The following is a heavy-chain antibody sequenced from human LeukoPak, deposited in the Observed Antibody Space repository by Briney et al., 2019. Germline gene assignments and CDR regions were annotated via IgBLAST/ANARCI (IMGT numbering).Heavy chain of an antibody. D-gene: IGHD6-13*01. J-gene: IGHJ4*02. Sequence: GGSLRLSCAASGFTFSDYYMSWIRQAPGKGLEWVSHITGSGSTKIYADSVKGRFTISRDNAENSLYLQVNSLRAEDTAVYYCARVGSIAAAGTPDYWGQGTLVTVSS. CDR1: GFTFSDYY. CDR2: ITGSGSTK. V-gene: IGHV3-11*01. CDR3: ARVGSIAAAGTPDY.